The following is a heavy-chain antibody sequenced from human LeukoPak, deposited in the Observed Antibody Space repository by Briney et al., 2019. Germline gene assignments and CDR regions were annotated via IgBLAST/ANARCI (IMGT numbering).Heavy chain of an antibody. Sequence: GGSLRLSCAASGFTFSSFWMTWVRQAPGKGLEWVANINQDGSEKHYVDSVKGRFTISRDNAKNSVYLQMNSLRAGDTAVYYCARDGGVSGYDLLDYWGQGTLVTVSS. D-gene: IGHD5-12*01. V-gene: IGHV3-7*01. CDR1: GFTFSSFW. CDR3: ARDGGVSGYDLLDY. J-gene: IGHJ4*02. CDR2: INQDGSEK.